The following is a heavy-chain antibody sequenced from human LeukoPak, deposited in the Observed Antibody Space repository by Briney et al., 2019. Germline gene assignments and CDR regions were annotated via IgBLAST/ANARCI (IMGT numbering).Heavy chain of an antibody. D-gene: IGHD5-24*01. CDR3: ARDGGDGYNYNWFDP. J-gene: IGHJ5*02. Sequence: PSETLSLTCTVSGGSISSSSYYWGWIRQPPGKGLEWIGSIYYSGSTYYNPSLKSRVTISVDTSKNQFSLKLRSVTAADTAVYYCARDGGDGYNYNWFDPWGQGTLVTVSS. CDR1: GGSISSSSYY. CDR2: IYYSGST. V-gene: IGHV4-39*07.